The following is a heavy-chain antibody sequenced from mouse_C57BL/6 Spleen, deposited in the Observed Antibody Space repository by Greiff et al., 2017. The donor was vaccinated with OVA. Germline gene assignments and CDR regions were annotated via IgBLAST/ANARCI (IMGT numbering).Heavy chain of an antibody. CDR1: GYTFTDYE. D-gene: IGHD1-1*01. J-gene: IGHJ3*01. Sequence: VQLQESGAELVRPGASVTLSCKASGYTFTDYEMHWVKQTPVHGLEWIGAIDPETGGTAYNQKFKGKAILTADKSSSTAYMELRSLTSEDSAVYYCTRIDYYGSSSFAYWGQGTLVTVSA. CDR3: TRIDYYGSSSFAY. V-gene: IGHV1-15*01. CDR2: IDPETGGT.